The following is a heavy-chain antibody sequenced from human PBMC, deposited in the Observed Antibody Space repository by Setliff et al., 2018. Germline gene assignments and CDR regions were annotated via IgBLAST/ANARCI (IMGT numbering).Heavy chain of an antibody. D-gene: IGHD6-13*01. CDR2: IYPGDSDT. J-gene: IGHJ3*02. Sequence: PGESLTISCKGSGYSFTSYWIGWVRQMPGKGLEWMGIIYPGDSDTRYSPSFQGQVTISADKSISTAYLQWSSLKASDTAMYYCARRAPPSYSSSWSDAFDIWGQGTMVTVSS. CDR1: GYSFTSYW. CDR3: ARRAPPSYSSSWSDAFDI. V-gene: IGHV5-51*01.